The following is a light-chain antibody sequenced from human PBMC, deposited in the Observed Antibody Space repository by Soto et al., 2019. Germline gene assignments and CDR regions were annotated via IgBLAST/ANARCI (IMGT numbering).Light chain of an antibody. Sequence: EIVLTQSPATLSLSPGERATLSCRASQSVGNFLAWHQQKPGQAPRLLIYDASNRATGIPARFSGSGSGTDFTLTISSLEPEDFAVYYCQQRTNWTLTFGGGTKVEIK. CDR1: QSVGNF. CDR3: QQRTNWTLT. CDR2: DAS. V-gene: IGKV3-11*01. J-gene: IGKJ4*01.